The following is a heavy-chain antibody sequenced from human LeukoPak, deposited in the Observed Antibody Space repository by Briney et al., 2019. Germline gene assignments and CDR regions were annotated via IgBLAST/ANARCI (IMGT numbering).Heavy chain of an antibody. CDR2: ISWNSGSI. V-gene: IGHV3-9*01. Sequence: PGGSLRLSCAASGVTFDDYAMHWVRQAPGKGLEWGSGISWNSGSIGYADSVKGRFTISRDNAKNSLYLQMNSLRAEDTALYYCAKDGGYGYVRGYYFAYWGQGTLVTVSS. CDR1: GVTFDDYA. CDR3: AKDGGYGYVRGYYFAY. D-gene: IGHD5-18*01. J-gene: IGHJ4*02.